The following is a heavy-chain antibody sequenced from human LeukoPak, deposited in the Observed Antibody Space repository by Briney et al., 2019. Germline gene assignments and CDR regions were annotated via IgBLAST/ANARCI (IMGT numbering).Heavy chain of an antibody. CDR2: MNPNSGNT. J-gene: IGHJ6*03. D-gene: IGHD6-13*01. Sequence: ASVKVSCKASGYTFTSYGISWVRQAPGQGLEWMGWMNPNSGNTGYAQKFQGRVTMTRNTSISTAYMELSSLRSEDTAVYYCARGAPDNWYSSSWYVYYYYMDVWGKGTTVTISS. CDR3: ARGAPDNWYSSSWYVYYYYMDV. V-gene: IGHV1-8*02. CDR1: GYTFTSYG.